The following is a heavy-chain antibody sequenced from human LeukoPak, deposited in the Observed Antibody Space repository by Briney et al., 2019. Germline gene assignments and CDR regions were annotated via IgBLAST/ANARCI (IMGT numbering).Heavy chain of an antibody. CDR1: GYTFTSYT. V-gene: IGHV7-4-1*02. CDR2: INTNTGNP. D-gene: IGHD6-19*01. CDR3: ARGEQWLTVDY. Sequence: ASVKVSCKASGYTFTSYTMNWVRQAPGQGLEWMGWINTNTGNPAYAQGFTGRFVFSLDTPVSTAYLQISSLKAEDTAVYYCARGEQWLTVDYWGQGTLVTVSS. J-gene: IGHJ4*02.